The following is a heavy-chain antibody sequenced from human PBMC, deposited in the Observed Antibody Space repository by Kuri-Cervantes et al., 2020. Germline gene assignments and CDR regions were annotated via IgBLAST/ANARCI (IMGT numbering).Heavy chain of an antibody. CDR1: GFTFSSYW. D-gene: IGHD3-16*02. CDR2: INSDGSST. CDR3: ARSGGVIAQYGMDV. J-gene: IGHJ6*02. Sequence: GGSLRLSCAASGFTFSSYWMHWVRQAPGEGLVWVSRINSDGSSTSYADSVKGRFTISRDNAKNTLYLQMNSLRAEDTAVYYCARSGGVIAQYGMDVWGQGTTVTVSS. V-gene: IGHV3-74*01.